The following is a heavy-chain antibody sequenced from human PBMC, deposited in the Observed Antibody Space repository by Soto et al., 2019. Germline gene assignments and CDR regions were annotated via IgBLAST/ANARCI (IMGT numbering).Heavy chain of an antibody. CDR3: VKDRWVDY. Sequence: VQLVESGGGLVQPGGSLRLSCSVFGFTFRNYAMHWVRQAPGKGLEYVSSISNNAGSIYYADSVKGRFTISRDNSKGTLYLQMSSLRPEDTAVYYCVKDRWVDYWGQGALVTVSS. D-gene: IGHD1-26*01. CDR2: ISNNAGSI. CDR1: GFTFRNYA. V-gene: IGHV3-64D*06. J-gene: IGHJ4*02.